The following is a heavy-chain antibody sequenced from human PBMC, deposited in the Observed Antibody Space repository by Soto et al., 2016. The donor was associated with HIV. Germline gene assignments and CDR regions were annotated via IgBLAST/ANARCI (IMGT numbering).Heavy chain of an antibody. J-gene: IGHJ4*02. CDR2: ISSSSSYI. Sequence: EVQLVESGGGLVKPGGSLRLSCAASGFTFSSYSMNWVRQAPGKGLEWVSSISSSSSYIYYADSVKGRFTISRDNAKNSLYLQMNSLRAEDTAVYYCARDWGYCSGGSCLGFDYWGQGTLVTVSS. CDR3: ARDWGYCSGGSCLGFDY. D-gene: IGHD2-15*01. V-gene: IGHV3-21*01. CDR1: GFTFSSYS.